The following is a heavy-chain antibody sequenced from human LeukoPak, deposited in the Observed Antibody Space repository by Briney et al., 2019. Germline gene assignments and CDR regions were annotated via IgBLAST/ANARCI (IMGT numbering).Heavy chain of an antibody. V-gene: IGHV3-21*01. D-gene: IGHD2-15*01. Sequence: PGGSLRLSCSGSGFTFSTFWMHWVRQAPGKGLEWVSGIRSNGITTYYADSVKGRFTIPRDNAKSSMWLQMNSLRDEDTAVYYCARDQTPFYWGQGSLVTVSS. J-gene: IGHJ4*02. CDR1: GFTFSTFW. CDR2: IRSNGITT. CDR3: ARDQTPFY.